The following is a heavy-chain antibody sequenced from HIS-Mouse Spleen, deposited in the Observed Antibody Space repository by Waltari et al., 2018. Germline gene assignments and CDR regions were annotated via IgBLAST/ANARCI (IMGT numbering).Heavy chain of an antibody. CDR3: AREIPYSSSWYDWYFDL. CDR1: GGPVSSSSYS. CDR2: IYYSGST. J-gene: IGHJ2*01. Sequence: QLQLQESGPGLVKPSATLALSCTVSGGPVSSSSYSWGCMRQPPRKGLEWIGSIYYSGSTDYNPSLKSRVTISVDTSKNQFSLKLSSVTAADTAVYYCAREIPYSSSWYDWYFDLWGRGTLVTVSS. D-gene: IGHD6-13*01. V-gene: IGHV4-39*07.